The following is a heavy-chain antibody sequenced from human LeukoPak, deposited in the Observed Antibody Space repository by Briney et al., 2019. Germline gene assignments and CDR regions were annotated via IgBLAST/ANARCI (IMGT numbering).Heavy chain of an antibody. CDR3: DAYYYYYMDV. CDR2: ISYSGST. D-gene: IGHD4/OR15-4a*01. J-gene: IGHJ6*03. CDR1: GGSGSSDS. Sequence: PSETLSLTCTVSGGSGSSDSWCWIRQPPPQERQWMGYISYSGSTIYYPSLKSRVTISVGPSKSQLSLYYCARRTRSFSYPYGDAYYYYYMDVWGKGTTVIVS. V-gene: IGHV4-59*02.